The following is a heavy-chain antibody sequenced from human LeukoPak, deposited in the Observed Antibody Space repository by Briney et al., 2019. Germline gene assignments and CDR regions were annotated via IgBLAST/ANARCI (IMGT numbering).Heavy chain of an antibody. CDR2: IKQDGSEK. Sequence: QAGGSLRLSCAASGFTFTDYYMSWIRQAPGKGLEWVANIKQDGSEKYYVDSVKGRFTISRDNAKNSLYLQMNSLRAEDTAVYYCARDRVMGAIDYWGQGTLVTVSS. CDR3: ARDRVMGAIDY. V-gene: IGHV3-7*01. CDR1: GFTFTDYY. J-gene: IGHJ4*02. D-gene: IGHD1-26*01.